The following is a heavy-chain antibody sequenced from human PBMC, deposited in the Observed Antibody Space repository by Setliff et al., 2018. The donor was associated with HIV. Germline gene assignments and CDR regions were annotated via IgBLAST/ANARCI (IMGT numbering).Heavy chain of an antibody. V-gene: IGHV5-51*01. CDR1: RYSFASYW. CDR2: IYPVDSET. CDR3: ARPRGNDYAGSGFDN. D-gene: IGHD2-2*01. Sequence: GESLKISCKGSRYSFASYWIGWVRQVPGKGLEWMGIIYPVDSETRYSPSFQGQVTISADKSINTAYLRWTTLKASDSAMYYCARPRGNDYAGSGFDNWGQGTLVTVSS. J-gene: IGHJ4*02.